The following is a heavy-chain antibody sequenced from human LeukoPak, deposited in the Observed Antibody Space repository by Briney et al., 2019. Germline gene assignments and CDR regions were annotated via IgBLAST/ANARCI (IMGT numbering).Heavy chain of an antibody. CDR1: GASISSRNYY. D-gene: IGHD6-19*01. Sequence: SETLSLTCTVSGASISSRNYYWGWIRQPPEKDVEWIGSIYYTGTTYYNPSLKSRVTISVDTSKNQFSLKLSSVTAADTAVYYCATHPPPGEVAGGALDYWGQGTLVTVSS. CDR3: ATHPPPGEVAGGALDY. V-gene: IGHV4-39*01. J-gene: IGHJ4*02. CDR2: IYYTGTT.